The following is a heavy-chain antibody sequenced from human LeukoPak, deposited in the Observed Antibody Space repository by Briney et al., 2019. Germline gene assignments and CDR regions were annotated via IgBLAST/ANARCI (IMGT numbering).Heavy chain of an antibody. Sequence: GGSLRLSCAASGFTFSVYKMNWVRQAPGKGLEWISYISNSGSSIYYADSVKGRFTISRDNAKNSVYLQLNSLRAEDMDVYYCGREGGVATSGGEFDSWGQGTLVTVSS. J-gene: IGHJ4*02. CDR1: GFTFSVYK. CDR3: GREGGVATSGGEFDS. CDR2: ISNSGSSI. V-gene: IGHV3-48*03. D-gene: IGHD2-21*02.